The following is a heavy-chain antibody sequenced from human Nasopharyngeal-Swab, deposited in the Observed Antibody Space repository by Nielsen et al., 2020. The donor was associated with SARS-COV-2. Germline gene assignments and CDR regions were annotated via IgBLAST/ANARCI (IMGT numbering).Heavy chain of an antibody. CDR1: GGSISSYY. CDR2: IYYSGST. CDR3: ARVVGDFWSGYYTGANWFDP. D-gene: IGHD3-3*01. J-gene: IGHJ5*02. V-gene: IGHV4-59*01. Sequence: GSLRLSCTVSGGSISSYYWSWIRQPPGKGLEGIGYIYYSGSTNYNPSLKSRVTISVDTSKNQFSLKLSSVTAADTAVYYCARVVGDFWSGYYTGANWFDPWGQGTLVTVSS.